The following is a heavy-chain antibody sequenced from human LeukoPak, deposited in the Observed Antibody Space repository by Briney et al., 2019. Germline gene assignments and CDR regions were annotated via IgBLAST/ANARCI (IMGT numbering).Heavy chain of an antibody. CDR1: GGSFSGYY. J-gene: IGHJ4*02. V-gene: IGHV4-34*01. CDR2: INHSGST. CDR3: ARAGYQLPPGY. Sequence: SETLSLTCAVYGGSFSGYYWSWIRQPPGKGLEWIGEINHSGSTNYNPSLKSRVTISVDTSKNQFSLTLSSVTAADTAVYYCARAGYQLPPGYWGQGTLVTVSS. D-gene: IGHD2-2*01.